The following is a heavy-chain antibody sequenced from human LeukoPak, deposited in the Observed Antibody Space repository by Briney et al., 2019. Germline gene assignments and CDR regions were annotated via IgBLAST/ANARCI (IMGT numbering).Heavy chain of an antibody. J-gene: IGHJ4*02. CDR1: GYSISSGYY. CDR3: ARAFGCSAGSCYCFFDY. V-gene: IGHV4-38-2*02. D-gene: IGHD2-15*01. Sequence: SETLSLTCIVSGYSISSGYYWGWIRPSPGKGLEWIGNIYHSEKSYSNPSLKSRVTISIDTSKNQFSLKLNSVSAADTAVYYCARAFGCSAGSCYCFFDYWGQGTLVTVSS. CDR2: IYHSEKS.